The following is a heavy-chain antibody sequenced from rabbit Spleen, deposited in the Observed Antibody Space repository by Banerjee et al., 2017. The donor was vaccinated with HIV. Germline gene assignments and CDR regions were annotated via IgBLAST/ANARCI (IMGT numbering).Heavy chain of an antibody. J-gene: IGHJ4*01. V-gene: IGHV1S40*01. CDR2: IYIVSSGST. CDR1: GFSFSSGSY. CDR3: ANNIMHASIM. Sequence: QSLEESGGDLVKPGASLTLTCKASGFSFSSGSYMCWVRQAPGKGLEWIACIYIVSSGSTWYASWVNGRFTISKTSSTTVTLQMTSLTAADTATYFCANNIMHASIMWGPGTLVTVS. D-gene: IGHD4-2*01.